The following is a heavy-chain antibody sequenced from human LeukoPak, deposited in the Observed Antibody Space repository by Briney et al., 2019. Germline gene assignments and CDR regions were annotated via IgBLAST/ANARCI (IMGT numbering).Heavy chain of an antibody. J-gene: IGHJ5*02. Sequence: GGSLRLSCAASGFTFSSYWMSWVRQAPGKGLEWVANIKQDGSEKYYVDSVKGRFTISRDNAKNSLYLQMNSLRAEDTAVYYCARDTATVPNNWFDPWGQGTLVTVSS. CDR1: GFTFSSYW. CDR3: ARDTATVPNNWFDP. V-gene: IGHV3-7*03. D-gene: IGHD4-17*01. CDR2: IKQDGSEK.